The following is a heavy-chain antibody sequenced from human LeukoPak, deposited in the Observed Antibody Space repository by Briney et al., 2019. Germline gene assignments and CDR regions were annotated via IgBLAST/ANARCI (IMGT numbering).Heavy chain of an antibody. CDR3: ARVAGGGSGSYYKYYFDY. CDR2: ISGSGGST. Sequence: PGGSLRLSCAASGFTFSSYAMSWVRQAPGKGLEWVSAISGSGGSTYYADSVKGRFTISRDNSKNTLYLQMNSLRAEDTAVYYCARVAGGGSGSYYKYYFDYWGQGTLVTVSS. CDR1: GFTFSSYA. D-gene: IGHD3-10*01. J-gene: IGHJ4*02. V-gene: IGHV3-23*01.